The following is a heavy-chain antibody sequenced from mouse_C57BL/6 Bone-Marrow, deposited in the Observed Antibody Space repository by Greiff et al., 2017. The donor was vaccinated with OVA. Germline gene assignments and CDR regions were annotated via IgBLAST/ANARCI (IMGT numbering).Heavy chain of an antibody. CDR3: ARGITTVDAMDD. CDR2: ISSGSSTI. Sequence: DVKLQESGGGLVKPGGSLKLSCAASGFTFSDYGMHWVRQAPEKGLEWVAYISSGSSTIYYADTVKGRFTISRDNAKNTLFLQMTSLRSEDTAMYYCARGITTVDAMDDWGQGTSVTVSS. V-gene: IGHV5-17*01. D-gene: IGHD1-1*01. J-gene: IGHJ4*01. CDR1: GFTFSDYG.